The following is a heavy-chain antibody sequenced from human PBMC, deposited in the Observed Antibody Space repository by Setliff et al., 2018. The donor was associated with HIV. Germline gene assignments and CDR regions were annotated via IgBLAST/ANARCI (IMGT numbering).Heavy chain of an antibody. CDR2: MYPGASDT. Sequence: GESLKISCKGSGYTFTNYWIGWVRQMPGKGLEWMGIMYPGASDTRYSPSFQGLVTISADKSITTAYLQWNSLKASDTAMYYCARTGYSSSWGRFSGYYYYMDVWGKGTTVTVSS. CDR1: GYTFTNYW. J-gene: IGHJ6*03. D-gene: IGHD6-13*01. CDR3: ARTGYSSSWGRFSGYYYYMDV. V-gene: IGHV5-51*01.